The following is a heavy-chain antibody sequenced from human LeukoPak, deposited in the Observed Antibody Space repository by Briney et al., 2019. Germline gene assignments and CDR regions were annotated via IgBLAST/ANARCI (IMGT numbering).Heavy chain of an antibody. J-gene: IGHJ5*02. CDR3: ARDQVGYYYDSSGYYRPGSWFDP. Sequence: GASVKVSCKASGYTFTSYYMHWVRQAPGEGLEWMGWINPNSGGTNYAQKFQGRVTMTRDTSISTAYMELSRLRSDDTAVYYCARDQVGYYYDSSGYYRPGSWFDPWGQGTLVTVSS. CDR1: GYTFTSYY. D-gene: IGHD3-22*01. V-gene: IGHV1-2*02. CDR2: INPNSGGT.